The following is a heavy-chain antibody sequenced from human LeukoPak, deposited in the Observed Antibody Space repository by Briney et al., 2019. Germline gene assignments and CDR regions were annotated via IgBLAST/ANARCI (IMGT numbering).Heavy chain of an antibody. Sequence: GASVKVSCKASGYTFTSYGISWVRQAPGQGLEWMGWISAYNGNTNYAQKLQGRVTMTTDTSTSTAYMELRSLRSDDTAVYYCARDIRGYYYGSGSQAWYFDLWGCGTLVTVSS. CDR1: GYTFTSYG. CDR3: ARDIRGYYYGSGSQAWYFDL. D-gene: IGHD3-10*01. CDR2: ISAYNGNT. J-gene: IGHJ2*01. V-gene: IGHV1-18*01.